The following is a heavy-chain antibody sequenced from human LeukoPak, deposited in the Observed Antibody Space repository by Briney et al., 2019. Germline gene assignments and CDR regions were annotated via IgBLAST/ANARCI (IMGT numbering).Heavy chain of an antibody. Sequence: GGSLRLSCAASGFTFSSYEMNWVRQAPGKGLEWVAVISYDGSNKYYADSVKGRFTISRDNSKNTLYLQMNSLRAEDTAVYYCARDQIAVAGTPYYWGQGTLVTVSS. CDR2: ISYDGSNK. CDR3: ARDQIAVAGTPYY. D-gene: IGHD6-19*01. J-gene: IGHJ4*02. V-gene: IGHV3-30*04. CDR1: GFTFSSYE.